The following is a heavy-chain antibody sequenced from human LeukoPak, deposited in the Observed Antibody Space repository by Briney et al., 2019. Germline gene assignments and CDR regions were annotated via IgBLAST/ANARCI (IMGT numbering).Heavy chain of an antibody. Sequence: SETLSLTCTVSGGSISSGSYYWSWIRQPAGKGLEWIGRIYTSGSTNYNPSLKSRVTMSVDTSKNQFSLKLSSVTAADTAVYYCARGKYYYDSSGYPVRYWYFDLWGRGTLVTVSS. V-gene: IGHV4-61*02. D-gene: IGHD3-22*01. J-gene: IGHJ2*01. CDR3: ARGKYYYDSSGYPVRYWYFDL. CDR1: GGSISSGSYY. CDR2: IYTSGST.